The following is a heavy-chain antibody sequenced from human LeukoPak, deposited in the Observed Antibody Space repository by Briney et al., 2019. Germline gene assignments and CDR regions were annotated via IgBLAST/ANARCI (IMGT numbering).Heavy chain of an antibody. CDR1: GFTFSSYG. J-gene: IGHJ4*02. D-gene: IGHD6-19*01. V-gene: IGHV3-30*18. CDR2: ISYDGSNK. Sequence: PGGSLRLSCAASGFTFSSYGMHWVRQAPGKGLEWVAVISYDGSNKYYADSVKGRFTISRDNSKNTLYLQMNSLRAEDTAVYYCVNLYSSNYWGQGTLVTVSS. CDR3: VNLYSSNY.